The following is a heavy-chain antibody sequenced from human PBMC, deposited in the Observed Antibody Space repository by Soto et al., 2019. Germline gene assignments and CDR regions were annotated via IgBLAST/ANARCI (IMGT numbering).Heavy chain of an antibody. CDR2: ISGSGGSK. J-gene: IGHJ4*02. D-gene: IGHD3-16*01. Sequence: GGSLRLSCAASGFPFSSHTMNWDRQARGKGLDWVATISGSGGSKFYVADVKGRLTISSEKSKITVYLQMNSLSADDTAVYYCTKDQERGGQVGGIVYSGQGTRVTVSS. CDR1: GFPFSSHT. CDR3: TKDQERGGQVGGIVY. V-gene: IGHV3-23*01.